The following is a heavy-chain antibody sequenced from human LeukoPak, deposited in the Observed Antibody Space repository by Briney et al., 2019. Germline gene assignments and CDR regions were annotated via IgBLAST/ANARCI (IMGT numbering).Heavy chain of an antibody. V-gene: IGHV4-39*01. CDR2: IYYSGST. D-gene: IGHD3-3*01. CDR3: ARHGHDFWSGYFSYYFDY. Sequence: TSETLSLTCTVSVGSISSSSYYWGWIRQPPGKGLEWIGSIYYSGSTYYNPSLKSRVTISVDTSKNQFSLKLSSVTAADAAVYYCARHGHDFWSGYFSYYFDYWGQGTLVTVSS. J-gene: IGHJ4*02. CDR1: VGSISSSSYY.